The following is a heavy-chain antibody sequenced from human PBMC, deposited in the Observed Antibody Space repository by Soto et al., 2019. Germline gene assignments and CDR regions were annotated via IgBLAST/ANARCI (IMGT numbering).Heavy chain of an antibody. J-gene: IGHJ6*02. Sequence: GGSLRLSCTGSGFTFGDFGMSWFRQAPGKGLEWLSFIRSKGYGGTTESAASVRGRFITSRDDSKSIAYLQMNSLKTEDTAVYYCASLTSWSQEYYYGMNVWGQGTTVTVSS. CDR1: GFTFGDFG. CDR2: IRSKGYGGTT. CDR3: ASLTSWSQEYYYGMNV. V-gene: IGHV3-49*03. D-gene: IGHD2-2*01.